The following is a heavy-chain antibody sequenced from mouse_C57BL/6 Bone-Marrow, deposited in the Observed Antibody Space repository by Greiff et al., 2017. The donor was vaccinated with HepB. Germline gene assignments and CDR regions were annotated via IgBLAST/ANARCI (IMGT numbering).Heavy chain of an antibody. Sequence: EVKLQESGPGLVKPSQSLSLTCSVTGYSITSGYYWNWIRQFPGNKLEWMGYISYDGSNNYNPSLKNRISITRDTSKNQFFLKLNSVTTEDTATYYCARSYDGHSMDYWGQGTSVTVSS. CDR1: GYSITSGYY. J-gene: IGHJ4*01. CDR2: ISYDGSN. CDR3: ARSYDGHSMDY. D-gene: IGHD2-3*01. V-gene: IGHV3-6*01.